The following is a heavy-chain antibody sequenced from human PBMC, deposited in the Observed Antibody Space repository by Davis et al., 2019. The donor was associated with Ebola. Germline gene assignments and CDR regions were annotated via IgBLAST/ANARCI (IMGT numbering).Heavy chain of an antibody. CDR2: ISSSTSTI. D-gene: IGHD1-26*01. CDR1: GFTFSSYS. V-gene: IGHV3-48*01. Sequence: GESLKISCVASGFTFSSYSMNWVRQAPGRGLEWVSYISSSTSTIYYADSVKGRFTISRDNSKNTLDLQMNSLRAEDTAVYYCAKDGSYYDFDYWGQGTLVTVSS. CDR3: AKDGSYYDFDY. J-gene: IGHJ4*02.